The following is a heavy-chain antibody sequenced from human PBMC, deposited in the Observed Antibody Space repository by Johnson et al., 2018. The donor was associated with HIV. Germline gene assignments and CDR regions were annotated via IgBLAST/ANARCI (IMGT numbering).Heavy chain of an antibody. CDR2: INSDGSST. D-gene: IGHD1-26*01. CDR3: TRGPLTVGATIDALDI. V-gene: IGHV3-74*02. Sequence: VQVLESGGGVVQPGRSLRLSCAASGFTFRSYGMHWVRQAPGKGLVWVSRINSDGSSTSYADSVKGRFTISRDNAENTLYLQMNSLRAEDTAVYFCTRGPLTVGATIDALDIWGHGTMVTVSS. CDR1: GFTFRSYG. J-gene: IGHJ3*02.